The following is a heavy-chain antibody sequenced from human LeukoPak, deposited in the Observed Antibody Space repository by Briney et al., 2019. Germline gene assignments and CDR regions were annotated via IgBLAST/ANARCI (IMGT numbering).Heavy chain of an antibody. CDR1: GFTFSSYA. CDR2: ISGTSTN. Sequence: GRSLRLSCAASGFTFSSYAMSWVRPAPGKGLEWVSTISGTSTNSYADAVKGRVTISRDNSKNTLYLQMNSLRAEDTAVYYCAKLKQWQPQRYFFEYWGQGALVTVAS. V-gene: IGHV3-23*01. CDR3: AKLKQWQPQRYFFEY. J-gene: IGHJ4*02. D-gene: IGHD6-19*01.